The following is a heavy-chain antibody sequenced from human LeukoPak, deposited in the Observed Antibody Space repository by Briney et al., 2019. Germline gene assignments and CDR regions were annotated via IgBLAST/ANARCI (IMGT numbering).Heavy chain of an antibody. CDR2: IYSGGST. V-gene: IGHV3-66*02. J-gene: IGHJ4*02. Sequence: GGSLRLSCAASEFSVGSNYMTWVRQAPGKGLEWVSLIYSGGSTYYADSVKGRFTISRDNSKNTLYLQMNSLRAEDTAVYYCARELGYSYGQPSFDYWGQGTLVTVSS. CDR3: ARELGYSYGQPSFDY. D-gene: IGHD5-18*01. CDR1: EFSVGSNY.